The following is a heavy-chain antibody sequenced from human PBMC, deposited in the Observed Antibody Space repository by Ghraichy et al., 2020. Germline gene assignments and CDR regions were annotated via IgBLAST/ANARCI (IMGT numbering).Heavy chain of an antibody. J-gene: IGHJ5*02. CDR1: GGSISSSSYY. D-gene: IGHD6-13*01. V-gene: IGHV4-39*01. Sequence: SETLSLTCTVSGGSISSSSYYWGWIRQPPGKGLEWIGSIYYSGSTYYNPSLKSRVTISVDTSKNQFSLKLSSVTAADTAVYYCSGQQLDNWFDPWGLGTLVTVSS. CDR3: SGQQLDNWFDP. CDR2: IYYSGST.